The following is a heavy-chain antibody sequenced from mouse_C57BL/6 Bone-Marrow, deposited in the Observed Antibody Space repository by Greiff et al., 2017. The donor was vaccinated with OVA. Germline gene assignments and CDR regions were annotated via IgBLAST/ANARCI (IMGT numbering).Heavy chain of an antibody. J-gene: IGHJ4*01. CDR3: ARFPHYYGSSYYAMDY. V-gene: IGHV1-76*01. D-gene: IGHD1-1*01. CDR2: IYPGSGNT. Sequence: VKLQQSGAELVRPGASVKLSCKASGYTFTDYYINWVKQRPGQGLEWIARIYPGSGNTYYNEKFKGKATLTAEKSSSTAYMQLSSLTSEDSAVYFCARFPHYYGSSYYAMDYWGQGTSVTVSS. CDR1: GYTFTDYY.